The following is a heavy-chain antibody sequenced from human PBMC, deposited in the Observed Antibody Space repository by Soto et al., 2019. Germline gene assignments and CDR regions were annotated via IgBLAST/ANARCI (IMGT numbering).Heavy chain of an antibody. Sequence: QVQLQESGPGLVKPSGTLSLTCAVSGGPISSNYWWSWVRQPPGKGLEWIGEIYHSGSTSYNPSLMSRVTMLVDMSKNQFSLNLSSVTAADTAVYYCARFYDSYYFTMDVWGQGTTVTVSS. V-gene: IGHV4-4*02. CDR2: IYHSGST. CDR3: ARFYDSYYFTMDV. D-gene: IGHD4-17*01. J-gene: IGHJ6*02. CDR1: GGPISSNYW.